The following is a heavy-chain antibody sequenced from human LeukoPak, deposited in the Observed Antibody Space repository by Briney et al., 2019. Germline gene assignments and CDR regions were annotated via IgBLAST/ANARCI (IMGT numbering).Heavy chain of an antibody. D-gene: IGHD3-9*01. CDR3: ARDSPSYDILTGYYSDYFDY. V-gene: IGHV1-2*02. Sequence: ASVKVSCKASGYTFTGYYMHWVRQAPGQGLERMGWINPNSGGTNYAQKFQGRVTMTRDTSISTAYMELSRLRSDDTAVYYCARDSPSYDILTGYYSDYFDYWGQGTLVTVSS. J-gene: IGHJ4*02. CDR1: GYTFTGYY. CDR2: INPNSGGT.